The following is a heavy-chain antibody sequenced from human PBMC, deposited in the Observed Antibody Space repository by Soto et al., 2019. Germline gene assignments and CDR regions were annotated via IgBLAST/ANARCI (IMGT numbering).Heavy chain of an antibody. CDR1: GYTFTGYY. Sequence: QVLLVQSGAEVKKPGASVKVSCKPAGYTFTGYYIHWVRQAPGQGPEWMGRINPASGAATYAPKFQGWVTMTRDTASSTASMELTRLRSNHTAMYYCARGGAGAVLDWGQGTLVSVSS. D-gene: IGHD1-26*01. J-gene: IGHJ4*02. V-gene: IGHV1-2*04. CDR3: ARGGAGAVLD. CDR2: INPASGAA.